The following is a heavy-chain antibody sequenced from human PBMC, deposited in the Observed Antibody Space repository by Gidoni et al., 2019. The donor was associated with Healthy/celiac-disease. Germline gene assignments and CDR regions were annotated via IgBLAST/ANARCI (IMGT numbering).Heavy chain of an antibody. CDR2: INPSGGST. V-gene: IGHV1-46*01. CDR3: ARDQMGLSSATYYYGMDV. CDR1: GYTFTSYY. Sequence: QVQLVQSGAEVKKPGASVKGSCKASGYTFTSYYMHWVRQAPGQGLEWMGIINPSGGSTSYAQKFQGRVTMTRDTSTSTVYMELSSLRSEDTAVYYCARDQMGLSSATYYYGMDVWGQGTTVTVSS. D-gene: IGHD1-26*01. J-gene: IGHJ6*02.